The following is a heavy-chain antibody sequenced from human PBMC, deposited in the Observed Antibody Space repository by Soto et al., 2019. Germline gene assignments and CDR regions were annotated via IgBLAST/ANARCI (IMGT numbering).Heavy chain of an antibody. Sequence: QVQLVQSGAEVKKPGASVKVSCKASGYTFTSYGISWVRQAPGQGLEWMGWISAYNGNTNYAQKLQGRVTMTTDTSTSTAYMALRSLRSDDTAVYYCARPVQDSSSWYPLVDYYYYYGIDVWGQGTTVTVSS. V-gene: IGHV1-18*01. CDR1: GYTFTSYG. CDR3: ARPVQDSSSWYPLVDYYYYYGIDV. J-gene: IGHJ6*02. CDR2: ISAYNGNT. D-gene: IGHD6-13*01.